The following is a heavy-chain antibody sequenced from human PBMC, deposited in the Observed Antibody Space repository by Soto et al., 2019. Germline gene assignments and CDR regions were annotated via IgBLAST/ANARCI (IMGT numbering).Heavy chain of an antibody. CDR1: GFTFSSYG. CDR2: ISYDGSNK. J-gene: IGHJ4*02. V-gene: IGHV3-30*18. CDR3: AKQGPPYGSGSYSEFFDY. Sequence: GGSLRLSCAASGFTFSSYGMHWVRQAPGKGLEWVAVISYDGSNKYYADSVKGRFTISRDNSKNTLYLQMNSLRAEDTAVYYCAKQGPPYGSGSYSEFFDYWGQGTLVTVSS. D-gene: IGHD3-10*01.